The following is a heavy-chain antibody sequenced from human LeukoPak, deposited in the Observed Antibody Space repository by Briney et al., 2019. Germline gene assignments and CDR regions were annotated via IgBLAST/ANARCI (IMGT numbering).Heavy chain of an antibody. V-gene: IGHV4-61*02. J-gene: IGHJ4*02. Sequence: SETLSLTCTVSGGSATSGNYYWNWIRQPAGKGLEWIGRIYTNGGASYNPSLKSRVTISIDASKNQFSLKLSSVTAADTAVYYCAREPPGYWGQGILVTVSS. CDR3: AREPPGY. CDR2: IYTNGGA. CDR1: GGSATSGNYY.